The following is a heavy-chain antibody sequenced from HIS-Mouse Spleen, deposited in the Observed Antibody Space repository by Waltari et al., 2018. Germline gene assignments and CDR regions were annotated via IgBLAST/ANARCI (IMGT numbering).Heavy chain of an antibody. D-gene: IGHD7-27*01. J-gene: IGHJ2*01. CDR3: ARVRTGDPSYWYFDL. CDR1: GGSFSGYY. V-gene: IGHV4-34*01. CDR2: INHSGST. Sequence: QVQLQQWGAGLLKPSETLSLTCAVYGGSFSGYYCSWIRQPPGKGLEWIGEINHSGSTNDNPSLKSRVTISVDTSKNQFSLKLSSVTAADTAVYYCARVRTGDPSYWYFDLWGRGTLVTVSS.